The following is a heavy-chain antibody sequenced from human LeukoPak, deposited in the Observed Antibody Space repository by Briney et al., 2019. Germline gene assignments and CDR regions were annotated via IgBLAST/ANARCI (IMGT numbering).Heavy chain of an antibody. D-gene: IGHD4-17*01. CDR1: GYTFTGYY. J-gene: IGHJ5*02. CDR3: ARDVGNYGDYVWFDP. CDR2: INPNSGGT. Sequence: RASVKASCKASGYTFTGYYMHWVRQAPGQGLEWMGWINPNSGGTNYAQKFQGRVTMTRDTSISTAYMELSRLRSDDTAVYYCARDVGNYGDYVWFDPWGQGTLVTVSS. V-gene: IGHV1-2*02.